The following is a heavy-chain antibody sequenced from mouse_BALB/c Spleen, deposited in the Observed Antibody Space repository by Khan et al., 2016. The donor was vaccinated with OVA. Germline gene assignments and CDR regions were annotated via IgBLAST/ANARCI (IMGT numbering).Heavy chain of an antibody. D-gene: IGHD2-1*01. CDR2: IYPGDGDT. CDR1: GYAFSSSW. Sequence: QVQLQQSGPELVTPGASVTISCKASGYAFSSSWMNWVKQRPGQGLEWIGRIYPGDGDTNYTGKFKGKATLTADTSSSPAYRQLSSMTSVDSAVYFCARSEGNSGCAYWCQGTLVTVAA. J-gene: IGHJ3*01. V-gene: IGHV1-82*01. CDR3: ARSEGNSGCAY.